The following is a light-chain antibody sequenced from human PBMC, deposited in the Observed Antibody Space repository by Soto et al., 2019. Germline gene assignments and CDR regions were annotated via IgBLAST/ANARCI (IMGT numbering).Light chain of an antibody. CDR2: GNS. V-gene: IGLV1-40*01. J-gene: IGLJ3*02. CDR3: HSYDSSLSGWV. Sequence: QSVLTQPPSVSGAPGQRVNISCSGSSSNIGAGYDVHWYQQLPGTAPKLLIYGNSNRPSGVPDRFSGSKSGTSASLAITGLQAEDEADYYCHSYDSSLSGWVFGGGPKVTVL. CDR1: SSNIGAGYD.